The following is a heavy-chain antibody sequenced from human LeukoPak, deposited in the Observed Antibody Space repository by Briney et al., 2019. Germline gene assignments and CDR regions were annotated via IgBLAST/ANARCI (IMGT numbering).Heavy chain of an antibody. CDR2: ISGSGGST. Sequence: GGSLRLSCAASGFTFSSYAMSWVRQAPGKGLEWVSAISGSGGSTYYADSVKDRFTISRDNSKNTLYLQMNSLRAEDTAVYYCAKDSSGSRTFDYWGQGTLVTVSS. J-gene: IGHJ4*02. V-gene: IGHV3-23*01. CDR3: AKDSSGSRTFDY. D-gene: IGHD1-26*01. CDR1: GFTFSSYA.